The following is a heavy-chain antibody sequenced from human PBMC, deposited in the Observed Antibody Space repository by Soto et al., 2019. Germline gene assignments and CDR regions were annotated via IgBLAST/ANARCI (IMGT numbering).Heavy chain of an antibody. CDR2: ISSSSSYI. V-gene: IGHV3-21*01. J-gene: IGHJ3*02. Sequence: GGSLRLSCAASGFTFSSYSMNWVRQAPGKGLEWVSSISSSSSYIYYADSVKGRFTISRDNAKNPLYLQMNSLRAEDTAVYYCARGAVGVVVVPAATEFDIWGQGTMVTVSS. D-gene: IGHD2-2*01. CDR1: GFTFSSYS. CDR3: ARGAVGVVVVPAATEFDI.